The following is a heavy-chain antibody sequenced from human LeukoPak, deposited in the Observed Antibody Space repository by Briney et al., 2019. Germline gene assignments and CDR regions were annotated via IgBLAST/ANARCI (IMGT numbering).Heavy chain of an antibody. CDR3: ARAPFLRAWFDP. J-gene: IGHJ5*02. CDR1: GFTFSSYA. Sequence: PGGSLRLSCAASGFTFSSYAMHWVRQAPGKGLEWVAVISYDGSNKYYADSVKGRFTISRDNSKNTLYLQMNSLRAEDTAVYYCARAPFLRAWFDPWGQGTLVTVSS. V-gene: IGHV3-30-3*01. D-gene: IGHD2/OR15-2a*01. CDR2: ISYDGSNK.